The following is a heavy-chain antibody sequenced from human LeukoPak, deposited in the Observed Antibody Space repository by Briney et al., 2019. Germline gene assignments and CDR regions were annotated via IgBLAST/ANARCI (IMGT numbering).Heavy chain of an antibody. CDR3: ARERGIIAFDL. V-gene: IGHV1-2*02. J-gene: IGHJ3*01. D-gene: IGHD2-21*01. CDR2: IDPNSGGP. CDR1: GYTFTDNH. Sequence: ASVKVSCKASGYTFTDNHIYWVRQAPGQGLEWMGWIDPNSGGPNYAQKFQGRVTMARDTSISTAYMELSNLRSDDTAVYYCARERGIIAFDLWGQGTMVTVSS.